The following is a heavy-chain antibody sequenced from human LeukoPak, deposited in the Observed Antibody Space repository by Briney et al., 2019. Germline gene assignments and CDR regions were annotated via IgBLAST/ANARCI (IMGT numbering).Heavy chain of an antibody. CDR1: GGSFSGYY. J-gene: IGHJ3*02. CDR2: INHSGST. D-gene: IGHD2-8*01. CDR3: AREKMVAPTAFDI. Sequence: SETLSLTCAVYGGSFSGYYWSWIRQPPGKGLEWIGEINHSGSTNYNPSLKSRVTISVDTSKNQFSLKLTSVTAADTAVYYCAREKMVAPTAFDIWGRGTMVTVSS. V-gene: IGHV4-34*01.